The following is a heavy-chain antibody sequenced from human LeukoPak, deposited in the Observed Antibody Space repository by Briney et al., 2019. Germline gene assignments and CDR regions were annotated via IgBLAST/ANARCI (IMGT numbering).Heavy chain of an antibody. CDR2: ISRRGGT. CDR1: GGSLSDYA. Sequence: SETLSLSCAVSGGSLSDYAWSWIRQPPGKGLEWIGEISRRGGTNYYPSLKSRVTVSLGSSKNQDSLKLNSLTAADTAVYYCARGKGDLSMIVMIVTAVEFYFDSWGPGTLVTVSS. D-gene: IGHD3-22*01. J-gene: IGHJ4*02. V-gene: IGHV4-34*01. CDR3: ARGKGDLSMIVMIVTAVEFYFDS.